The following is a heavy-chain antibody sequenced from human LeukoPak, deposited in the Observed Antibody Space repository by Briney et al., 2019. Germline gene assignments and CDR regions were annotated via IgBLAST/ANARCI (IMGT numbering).Heavy chain of an antibody. Sequence: GGSLRLSCAASGFTFSSYGMSWVRQAPGRGLEWVSSISTSSIYIYYADSVKGRFTISRDNAKNSLYLQMNSLRAEDTAVYYCARDPSARYGELGKIDYWGQGTLVTVSS. J-gene: IGHJ4*02. D-gene: IGHD4-17*01. CDR2: ISTSSIYI. CDR1: GFTFSSYG. CDR3: ARDPSARYGELGKIDY. V-gene: IGHV3-21*01.